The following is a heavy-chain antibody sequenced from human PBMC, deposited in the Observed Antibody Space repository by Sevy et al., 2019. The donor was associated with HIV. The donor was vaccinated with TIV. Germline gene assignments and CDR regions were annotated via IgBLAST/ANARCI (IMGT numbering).Heavy chain of an antibody. V-gene: IGHV1-24*01. J-gene: IGHJ4*02. CDR1: GKSLTAFS. Sequence: ASVKVSCKVSGKSLTAFSMHWVRQAPGKGLEWMGSFDPEDGETIYAQKLQGRLTMTEETSTDTAYMELSRLRSEDTAVYYCATTKDYYETSGSPFDYWGQGTLVTVSS. CDR3: ATTKDYYETSGSPFDY. D-gene: IGHD3-22*01. CDR2: FDPEDGET.